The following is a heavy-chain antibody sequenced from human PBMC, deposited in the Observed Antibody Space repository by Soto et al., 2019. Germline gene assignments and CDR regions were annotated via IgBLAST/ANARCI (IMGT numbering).Heavy chain of an antibody. CDR2: IKSKSDGGTT. CDR1: GFTLSNAW. D-gene: IGHD3-10*01. V-gene: IGHV3-15*07. Sequence: EVQLVESGGGLVKPGGSLRLSCGGSGFTLSNAWKNWVRQAPGKGLEWVGRIKSKSDGGTTDYATPVKGRFTISRDDSKNMLYLQMTRLKTEDTAMYYCARSYHTYYFDYWGRGTLVTVFS. CDR3: ARSYHTYYFDY. J-gene: IGHJ4*01.